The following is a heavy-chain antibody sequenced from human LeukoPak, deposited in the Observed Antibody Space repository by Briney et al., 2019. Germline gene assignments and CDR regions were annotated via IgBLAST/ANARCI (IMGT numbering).Heavy chain of an antibody. D-gene: IGHD3-22*01. CDR1: GFTFSNYW. J-gene: IGHJ4*02. CDR2: IKQDASEI. V-gene: IGHV3-7*03. CDR3: ARVDSGYYFGYFDY. Sequence: GGSLRLSCAVSGFTFSNYWMSWVRQAPGKGLEWVANIKQDASEIYYVDSVKGRFTISRDNAKNSLYLQMNSLRAEDTALYYCARVDSGYYFGYFDYWGQGTLVTVSS.